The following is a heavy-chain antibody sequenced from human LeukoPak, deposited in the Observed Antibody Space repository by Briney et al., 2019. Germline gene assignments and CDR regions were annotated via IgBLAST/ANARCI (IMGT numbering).Heavy chain of an antibody. CDR2: ISGSGVNT. CDR1: GFTFSTYS. V-gene: IGHV3-23*01. D-gene: IGHD6-13*01. Sequence: GGSLRLSWAASGFTFSTYSMNWVRQAPGKGLELVSSISGSGVNTYYADYVKGRFTISRDNSKNTLYLQMNSLRAGDTAVYYCAKDYAAGRPYYFDSWGQGTLDTVSS. J-gene: IGHJ4*02. CDR3: AKDYAAGRPYYFDS.